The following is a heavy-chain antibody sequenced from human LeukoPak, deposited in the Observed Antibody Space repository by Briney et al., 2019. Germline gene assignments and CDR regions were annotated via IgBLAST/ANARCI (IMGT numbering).Heavy chain of an antibody. CDR3: ARLPYCSSTSCRSEFNWFDP. CDR1: GYTFTSYG. V-gene: IGHV1-18*01. D-gene: IGHD2-2*01. CDR2: ISAYNGNT. J-gene: IGHJ5*02. Sequence: ASVKVSCKASGYTFTSYGISWVRQAPGQGLEWMGWISAYNGNTNYAQKLQGRVTMNTDTSASPAYMELRSLRSDDTAVYYCARLPYCSSTSCRSEFNWFDPWGQGTLVTVSS.